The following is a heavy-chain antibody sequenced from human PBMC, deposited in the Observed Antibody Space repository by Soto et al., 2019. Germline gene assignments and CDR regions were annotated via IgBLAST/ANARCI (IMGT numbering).Heavy chain of an antibody. CDR1: GGSISSSSYY. J-gene: IGHJ4*02. CDR3: ARREYCSGGSCYHFDY. CDR2: IYYSGST. D-gene: IGHD2-15*01. V-gene: IGHV4-39*01. Sequence: QLQLQESGPGLVKPSETLSLTCTVSGGSISSSSYYWGWIRQPPGKGLEWIGSIYYSGSTYYNPSLKSRVTISVDTSKNQFSLKLSSVTAADTAVYYCARREYCSGGSCYHFDYWGQGTLVTVSS.